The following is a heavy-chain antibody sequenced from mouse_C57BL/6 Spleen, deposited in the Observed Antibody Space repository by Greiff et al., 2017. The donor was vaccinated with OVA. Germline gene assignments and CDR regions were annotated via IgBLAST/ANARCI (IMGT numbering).Heavy chain of an antibody. CDR3: SSPRVGSYYFDY. J-gene: IGHJ2*01. CDR1: GYTFTSYW. D-gene: IGHD1-1*02. V-gene: IGHV1-64*01. CDR2: IHPNSGST. Sequence: QVQLQQPGAELVKPGASVKLSCKASGYTFTSYWMHWVKQRPGQGLEWIGMIHPNSGSTNYNEKFKSKATLTVDKSSSTAYMQLRSLTSEDSAVSSFSSPRVGSYYFDYWGQGTTLTVSS.